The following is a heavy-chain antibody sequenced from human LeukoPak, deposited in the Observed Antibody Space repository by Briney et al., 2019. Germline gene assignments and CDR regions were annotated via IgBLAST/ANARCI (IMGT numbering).Heavy chain of an antibody. CDR2: ISSTSIYT. Sequence: GGSLRPSCAASGFTFSDYYMSWIRQAPGKGLEWVSDISSTSIYTNYADSVKGRFTIPRDNAKNSLYLQMNSLRAEDTAVYYCAREDGYSSSWYSDYWGQGTLVTVSS. CDR3: AREDGYSSSWYSDY. J-gene: IGHJ4*02. V-gene: IGHV3-11*05. CDR1: GFTFSDYY. D-gene: IGHD6-13*01.